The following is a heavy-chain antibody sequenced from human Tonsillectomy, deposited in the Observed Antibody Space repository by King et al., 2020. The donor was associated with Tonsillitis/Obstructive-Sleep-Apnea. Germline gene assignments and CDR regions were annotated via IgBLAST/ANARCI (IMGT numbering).Heavy chain of an antibody. J-gene: IGHJ3*02. CDR2: ISSNGGTT. D-gene: IGHD2-2*01. CDR3: AKVDCSSTSCYAFDI. V-gene: IGHV3-64D*06. Sequence: VQLVESGGGLVQPGGSLRLSCSASGFTFSDYAMHWVRQAPGKGLEYVSAISSNGGTTYYEDSVKGRFSISRDDSKNTLYLQMSSLRAEDTAVYYCAKVDCSSTSCYAFDIWGQGTMVTVSS. CDR1: GFTFSDYA.